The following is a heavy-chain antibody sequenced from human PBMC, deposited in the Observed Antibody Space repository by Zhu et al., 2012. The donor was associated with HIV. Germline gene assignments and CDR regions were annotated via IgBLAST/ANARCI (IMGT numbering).Heavy chain of an antibody. CDR3: TRTLMRDDYRDFDY. J-gene: IGHJ4*02. CDR2: IYHARST. D-gene: IGHD5-24*01. V-gene: IGHV4-30-4*08. Sequence: QVQLQESGPGLVKPSQTLSLKCNVSGGSMTSNDHFWSWIRQSPGKGLEWIGYIYHARSTDYHPSLKSRVTISADPSMNQFSLRLNSVTAADTAVYYCTRTLMRDDYRDFDYVGPGSPGHRLL. CDR1: GGSMTSNDHF.